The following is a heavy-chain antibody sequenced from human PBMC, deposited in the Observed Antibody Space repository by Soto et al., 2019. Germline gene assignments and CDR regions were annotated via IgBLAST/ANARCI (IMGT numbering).Heavy chain of an antibody. J-gene: IGHJ5*02. CDR2: IYSSGFT. Sequence: SETLSLTCTVSGGSINSHYWSWIRQPPGKRLEWLGYIYSSGFTTYNPSLKGRLTISVDTSKNQFSRRLSSVTSADTAVYYCARGGAPYIWFGPWGQGTLVTVSS. CDR1: GGSINSHY. D-gene: IGHD3-16*01. CDR3: ARGGAPYIWFGP. V-gene: IGHV4-59*11.